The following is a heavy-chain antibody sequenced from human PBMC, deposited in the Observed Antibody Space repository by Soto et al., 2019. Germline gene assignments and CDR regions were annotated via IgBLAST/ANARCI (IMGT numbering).Heavy chain of an antibody. J-gene: IGHJ4*02. CDR1: GFTFSSYA. D-gene: IGHD1-26*01. Sequence: EVQLLESGGGLVQPGGSLTLSCAASGFTFSSYAMRWVRQAPVKGLEWVSAISGSGDSTYYADSVKGRFTISRDNSKNTLYLQMNSLRAEGTAVYDCASRGSGSYYDYWGQGTLVTVSS. CDR3: ASRGSGSYYDY. V-gene: IGHV3-23*01. CDR2: ISGSGDST.